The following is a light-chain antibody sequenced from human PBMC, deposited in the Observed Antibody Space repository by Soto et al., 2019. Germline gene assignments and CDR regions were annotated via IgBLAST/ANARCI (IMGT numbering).Light chain of an antibody. CDR1: SSDVGGYNY. V-gene: IGLV2-8*01. Sequence: QSALTQPPSASGSPGQSVTISCTGTSSDVGGYNYVSWYQQNPGKVPKLMIYEVNKRPSGVPDRFSGSKSGNTDSLTVSGLQAEDEADYYCTSYAGGNNVFGTGTKLTVL. CDR3: TSYAGGNNV. CDR2: EVN. J-gene: IGLJ1*01.